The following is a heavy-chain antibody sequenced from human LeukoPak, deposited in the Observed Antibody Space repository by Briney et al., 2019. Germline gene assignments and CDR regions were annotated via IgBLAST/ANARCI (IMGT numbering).Heavy chain of an antibody. CDR2: INPNSGGT. D-gene: IGHD6-13*01. CDR1: GYTFTGYY. V-gene: IGHV1-2*02. Sequence: GASVKVSCKASGYTFTGYYMHWVRQAPGQGLEWMGWINPNSGGTNYAQKFQGRVTMTRDTSISTAYMELSRLRSDDTAVYYCARDFGYSGSWYTPIYYMDVWGKGTTVTISS. CDR3: ARDFGYSGSWYTPIYYMDV. J-gene: IGHJ6*03.